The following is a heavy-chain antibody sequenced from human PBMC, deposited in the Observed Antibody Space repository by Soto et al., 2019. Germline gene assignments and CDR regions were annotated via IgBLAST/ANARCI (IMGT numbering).Heavy chain of an antibody. CDR2: IYYSGST. J-gene: IGHJ6*03. V-gene: IGHV4-39*01. D-gene: IGHD3-3*01. CDR3: ASLRFLEWLPHYYMDV. CDR1: GGSISSSSYY. Sequence: SETLSLTCTVSGGSISSSSYYWGWIRQPPGKGLEWIGSIYYSGSTYYNPSLKSRVTISVDTSKNQFSLKLSSVTAADTALYYCASLRFLEWLPHYYMDVWGKGTTVTVSS.